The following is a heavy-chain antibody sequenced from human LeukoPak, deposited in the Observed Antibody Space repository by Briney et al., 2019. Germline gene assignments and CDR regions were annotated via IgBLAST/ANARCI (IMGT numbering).Heavy chain of an antibody. J-gene: IGHJ4*02. D-gene: IGHD1-14*01. CDR1: GFTFSSYA. CDR3: AKATGYLL. Sequence: GGSLRLSCAASGFTFSSYAMSWVRQAPGKGLEWVSTISNSDDSTYYADSVKGRFTISRNNSENTLYLQMNSLRAEDTAVYYCAKATGYLLWGQGTLVTVSS. V-gene: IGHV3-23*01. CDR2: ISNSDDST.